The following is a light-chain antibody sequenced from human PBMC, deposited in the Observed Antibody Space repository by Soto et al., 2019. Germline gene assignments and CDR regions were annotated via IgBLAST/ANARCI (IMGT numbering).Light chain of an antibody. V-gene: IGKV1-39*01. CDR2: AAS. CDR1: QSITSY. J-gene: IGKJ2*01. CDR3: QQSYSTPYT. Sequence: DIQMTQSPSSLSASVGARLTITCRASQSITSYLNWYQQMPGKAPNLLIYAASTLQSGVPSRFSGSGSGTDFTLTISSLQPEDSATYYCQQSYSTPYTFGQGTKVDI.